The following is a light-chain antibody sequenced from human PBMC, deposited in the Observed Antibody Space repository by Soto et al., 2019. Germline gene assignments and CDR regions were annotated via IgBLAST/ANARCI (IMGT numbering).Light chain of an antibody. CDR1: SSDVGDYDY. J-gene: IGLJ3*02. Sequence: QSALTQPASVSGSPGQSITISCTGTSSDVGDYDYVSWYQQHPGKAPKLMIYEVRNRPSGVSNRFSGSKSGNTASLAISGLQAEDDANYYCSSYTNSNTGVFGGGTKVTVL. CDR3: SSYTNSNTGV. V-gene: IGLV2-14*01. CDR2: EVR.